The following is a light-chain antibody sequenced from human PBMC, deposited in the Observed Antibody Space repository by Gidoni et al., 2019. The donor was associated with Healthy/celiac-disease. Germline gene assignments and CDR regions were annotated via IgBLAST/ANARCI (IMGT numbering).Light chain of an antibody. CDR1: QSVSSSY. J-gene: IGKJ4*01. CDR2: GAS. Sequence: EIALTPSPGTLSLSPGERATLSCRASQSVSSSYLSCYQQQPGQAPRLLIYGASSRATGIPDRCSGSGSGTDFTLTISRLEPEDFAVYYCQQYGSSPLLTFGGXTKVEIK. V-gene: IGKV3-20*01. CDR3: QQYGSSPLLT.